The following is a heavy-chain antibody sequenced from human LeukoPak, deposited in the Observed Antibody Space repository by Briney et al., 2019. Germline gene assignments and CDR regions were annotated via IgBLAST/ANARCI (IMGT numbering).Heavy chain of an antibody. CDR3: AKRSASSSRDYYYYYGMDV. Sequence: PGGSLRLSCAAPGFTFSSYAMSWVRQAPGKGLEWVSAISGSGGSTYYADSVKGRFTISRDNSKNTLYLQMNSLRAEDTAVYYCAKRSASSSRDYYYYYGMDVWGQGTTVTVPS. CDR2: ISGSGGST. J-gene: IGHJ6*02. D-gene: IGHD6-6*01. V-gene: IGHV3-23*01. CDR1: GFTFSSYA.